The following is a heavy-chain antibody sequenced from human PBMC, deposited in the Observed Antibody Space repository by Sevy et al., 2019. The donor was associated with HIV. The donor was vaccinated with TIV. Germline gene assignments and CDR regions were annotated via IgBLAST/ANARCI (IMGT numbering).Heavy chain of an antibody. J-gene: IGHJ3*02. CDR3: ARIYSSGAGAFDI. Sequence: SQTLSLTCAISGDSVSSNSAAWNWIRQSPSRGLEWLERTYYGSKWYNDYAVSVKSPITINPDTPKTQFSLQLNSVTPEDTAVYYCARIYSSGAGAFDIWGQGTMVTVSS. CDR2: TYYGSKWYN. V-gene: IGHV6-1*01. CDR1: GDSVSSNSAA. D-gene: IGHD6-19*01.